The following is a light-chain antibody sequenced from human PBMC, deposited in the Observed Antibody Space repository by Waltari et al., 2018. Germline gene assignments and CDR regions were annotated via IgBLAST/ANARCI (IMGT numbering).Light chain of an antibody. J-gene: IGKJ4*01. V-gene: IGKV1-9*01. CDR3: QQLNSYPPA. CDR1: QGISSS. CDR2: AAS. Sequence: DIQLTQSPSFLSASVGDRVTITCRASQGISSSLALYQQKPGKAPKLLIYAASTLQSGVPSRFSGSGSGTEFTLTISSLQPEDFATYYCQQLNSYPPAFGGGTKVEIK.